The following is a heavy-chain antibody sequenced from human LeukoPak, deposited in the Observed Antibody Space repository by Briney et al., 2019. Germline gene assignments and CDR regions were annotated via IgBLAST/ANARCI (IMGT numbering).Heavy chain of an antibody. CDR1: GGTFSSYT. J-gene: IGHJ4*02. CDR2: IIPILGIA. D-gene: IGHD3-22*01. CDR3: AREEDHYYDSSGYRSY. Sequence: ASVKVSCKASGGTFSSYTISWVRQAPGQGLEWMGRIIPILGIANYAQKCQGRVTITADKSTSTAYMELSSLRSEDTAVYYCAREEDHYYDSSGYRSYWGQGTLVTVSS. V-gene: IGHV1-69*04.